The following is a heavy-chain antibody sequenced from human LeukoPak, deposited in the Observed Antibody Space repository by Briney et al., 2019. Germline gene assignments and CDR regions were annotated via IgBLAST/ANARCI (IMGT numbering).Heavy chain of an antibody. Sequence: ESLKISCQGSGYSFTSYWIGWVRQMPGQGLEWMGIIYSGDSDTRYSPSFQGQVTISADKSIRTAYLQWSSLKASDTAMYYCATLPTVAAGVDYWGQGTLVTVSS. D-gene: IGHD6-13*01. J-gene: IGHJ4*02. V-gene: IGHV5-51*01. CDR2: IYSGDSDT. CDR1: GYSFTSYW. CDR3: ATLPTVAAGVDY.